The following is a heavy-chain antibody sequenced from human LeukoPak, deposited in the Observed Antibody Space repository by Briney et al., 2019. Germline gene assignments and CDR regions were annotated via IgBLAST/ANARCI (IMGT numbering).Heavy chain of an antibody. CDR2: INPNSGGT. CDR3: ARANHIVVVPAANKMGDYYYYYYMDV. Sequence: GASVKVSCKASGYTFTGYYMHWVRQAPGQGLEWMGWINPNSGGTNYTQKFQGRVTMTRDTSISTAYVELSRLRSDDTAVYYCARANHIVVVPAANKMGDYYYYYYMDVWGKGTTVTISS. D-gene: IGHD2-2*01. V-gene: IGHV1-2*02. J-gene: IGHJ6*03. CDR1: GYTFTGYY.